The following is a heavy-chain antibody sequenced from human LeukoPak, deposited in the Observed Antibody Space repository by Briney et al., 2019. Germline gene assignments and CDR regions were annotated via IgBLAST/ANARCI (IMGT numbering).Heavy chain of an antibody. V-gene: IGHV4-59*12. D-gene: IGHD3-16*02. CDR1: GGSISSYY. J-gene: IGHJ4*02. Sequence: SETLSLTCTVSGGSISSYYWSWIRQPPGKGLEWIGYIYYSGSTNYNPSLKSRVTFSVDTSKKEFSLRLSSVTAADTAVYYCVISFGGVIVKNYWGQGTLVTVSS. CDR3: VISFGGVIVKNY. CDR2: IYYSGST.